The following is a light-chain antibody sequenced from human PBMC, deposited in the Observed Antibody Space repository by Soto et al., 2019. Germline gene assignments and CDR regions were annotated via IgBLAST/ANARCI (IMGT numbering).Light chain of an antibody. CDR2: AAS. CDR3: QQYGSSIT. J-gene: IGKJ5*01. V-gene: IGKV3-20*01. Sequence: EIVLTQSPGTLSLSPGERATLSCRASQSVSSSYLAWYQQKPGQAPRLLIYAASSRATGIPDRFSGSGSGTDFTLTINRLEPEDFAVYYCQQYGSSITFGQGTRLEMK. CDR1: QSVSSSY.